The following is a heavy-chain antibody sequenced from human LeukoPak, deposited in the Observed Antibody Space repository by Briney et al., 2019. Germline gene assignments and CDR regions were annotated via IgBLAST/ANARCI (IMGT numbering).Heavy chain of an antibody. CDR2: ISAYNGNT. D-gene: IGHD6-25*01. CDR1: GYTFTRYD. J-gene: IGHJ4*02. Sequence: ASVKVSCKTSGYTFTRYDINWVRQATGQGLEWMGWISAYNGNTNYAQKLQGRVTMTTDTSTSTAYMELRSLRSDDTAVYYCARDRTYSTGFSDYWGQGTLVTVSS. V-gene: IGHV1-18*01. CDR3: ARDRTYSTGFSDY.